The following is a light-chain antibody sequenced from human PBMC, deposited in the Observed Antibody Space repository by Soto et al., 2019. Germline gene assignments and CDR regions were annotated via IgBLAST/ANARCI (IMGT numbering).Light chain of an antibody. V-gene: IGLV1-44*01. CDR2: NNN. CDR3: AAWDDGLNGPV. J-gene: IGLJ2*01. Sequence: QSVLTQPPSASGTPGQRVTISCSGSSSNIGSNLVIWYQQLPGTAPKLLIYNNNQRPLGVPERVSGSKSGTSASLAISRLQSEDEADYYCAAWDDGLNGPVFGRGTKLTVL. CDR1: SSNIGSNL.